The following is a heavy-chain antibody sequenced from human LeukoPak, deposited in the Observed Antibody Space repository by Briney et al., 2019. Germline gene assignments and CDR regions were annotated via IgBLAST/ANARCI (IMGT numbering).Heavy chain of an antibody. D-gene: IGHD6-13*01. CDR2: IDWDDDK. CDR1: GFSLSTSGMR. CDR3: ARSSIAAADFDY. V-gene: IGHV2-70*04. Sequence: ESGPALAKPTQTLTLTCTFSGFSLSTSGMRVSWIHQPPGKALEWLARIDWDDDKFYSTSLKTRLTISKDTSKNQVVLTMTNMDPVDTATYYCARSSIAAADFDYWGQGTLVTVSS. J-gene: IGHJ4*02.